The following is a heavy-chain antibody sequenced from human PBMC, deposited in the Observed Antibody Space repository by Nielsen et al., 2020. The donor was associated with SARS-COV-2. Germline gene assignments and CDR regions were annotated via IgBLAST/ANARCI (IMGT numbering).Heavy chain of an antibody. Sequence: GESLKISCAASAFTFINYAFIWVRQAPGKGLEWVAVISYDGSYKSYADSVKGRFTISRDSSKNTLYLQMNSLRAEDTAVYYCAREDGSDTYFYDSSGFLDWYFDLWGRGTLVTVSS. CDR2: ISYDGSYK. CDR1: AFTFINYA. D-gene: IGHD3-22*01. V-gene: IGHV3-30*04. CDR3: AREDGSDTYFYDSSGFLDWYFDL. J-gene: IGHJ2*01.